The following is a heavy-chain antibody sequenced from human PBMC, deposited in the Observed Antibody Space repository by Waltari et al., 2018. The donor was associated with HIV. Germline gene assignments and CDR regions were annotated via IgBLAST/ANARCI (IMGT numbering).Heavy chain of an antibody. Sequence: QVQLVQSGAEVKKPGASVKVSCKASGYTFTSYDINWVRQATGQGLEWMGGRNPNSGNTGYEQKFQGRVTMTRNTSISTAYMELSSLRSEDTAVYYCARSYDYGGNPIYYGMDVWGQGTTVTVSS. CDR3: ARSYDYGGNPIYYGMDV. CDR1: GYTFTSYD. CDR2: RNPNSGNT. V-gene: IGHV1-8*01. J-gene: IGHJ6*02. D-gene: IGHD4-17*01.